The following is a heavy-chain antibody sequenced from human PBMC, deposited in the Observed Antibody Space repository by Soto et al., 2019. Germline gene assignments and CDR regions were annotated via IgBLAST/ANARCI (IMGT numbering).Heavy chain of an antibody. J-gene: IGHJ4*02. CDR2: IYSSGST. V-gene: IGHV4-31*03. CDR1: GGSISSGGYY. CDR3: ARGVPADGGYFDY. D-gene: IGHD6-13*01. Sequence: QVQLQESGPGLVKPSQTLSLTCTVSGGSISSGGYYWSWIRQHPGKGLEWIGYIYSSGSTYYIPTLKSRLTMSVDTSKTPFSLKLRSVTAADTAGYYCARGVPADGGYFDYWGQGTLVTVSS.